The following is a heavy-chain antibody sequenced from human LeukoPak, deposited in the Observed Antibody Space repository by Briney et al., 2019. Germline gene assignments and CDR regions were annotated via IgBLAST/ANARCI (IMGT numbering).Heavy chain of an antibody. D-gene: IGHD3-22*01. V-gene: IGHV4-59*01. Sequence: SETLSLTCTVSGGSISIYYWSWIRQPPGKGLEWIGYIYYSGSTNYNPYLKSRVTISVDTSKNQFSMKLRSVTAAATAVYYCARRTRAYYYDSRGYFDPWGQGTLVTVSS. CDR1: GGSISIYY. CDR2: IYYSGST. CDR3: ARRTRAYYYDSRGYFDP. J-gene: IGHJ5*02.